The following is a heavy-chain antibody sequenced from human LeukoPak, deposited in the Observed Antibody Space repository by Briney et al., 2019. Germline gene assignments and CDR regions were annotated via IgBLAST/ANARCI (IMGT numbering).Heavy chain of an antibody. Sequence: ASVKVSCKASGYTFTDYYMHWVRQAPGQGLEWMGWINPNSGGTNYAQKFQGRVTMTRDTSISTAYMELSRLRSDDTAVYYCARDLSRLLWFGELLDYWGQGTLVTVSS. CDR2: INPNSGGT. V-gene: IGHV1-2*02. CDR1: GYTFTDYY. CDR3: ARDLSRLLWFGELLDY. J-gene: IGHJ4*02. D-gene: IGHD3-10*01.